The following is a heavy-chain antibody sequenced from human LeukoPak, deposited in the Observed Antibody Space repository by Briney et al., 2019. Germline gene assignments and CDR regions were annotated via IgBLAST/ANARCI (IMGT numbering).Heavy chain of an antibody. CDR2: INHSGST. CDR3: ARDHCSSTSCYTDYYMDV. Sequence: SETLSLTCAVSGGSFSGYYWSWIRQPPGKALEWIGEINHSGSTNYSPSLKSRVTISVDTSKNQFSLKLSSVTAADTAVYYCARDHCSSTSCYTDYYMDVWGKGTTVTVSS. J-gene: IGHJ6*03. V-gene: IGHV4-34*01. CDR1: GGSFSGYY. D-gene: IGHD2-2*02.